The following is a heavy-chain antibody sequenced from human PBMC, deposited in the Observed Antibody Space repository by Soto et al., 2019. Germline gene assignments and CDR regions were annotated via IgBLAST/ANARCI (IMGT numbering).Heavy chain of an antibody. J-gene: IGHJ4*02. CDR1: GFTFSSYS. Sequence: EVQLVESGGGLVKPGGSLRLSCAASGFTFSSYSMNWVRQAPGKGLEWVSSISSSSSYIYYADSVKGRFTISRDNAKNSLYLQMNSLRAEDTAVYYCARWGPTVVTSSGFDYWGQGTLVTVSS. D-gene: IGHD4-17*01. CDR2: ISSSSSYI. V-gene: IGHV3-21*01. CDR3: ARWGPTVVTSSGFDY.